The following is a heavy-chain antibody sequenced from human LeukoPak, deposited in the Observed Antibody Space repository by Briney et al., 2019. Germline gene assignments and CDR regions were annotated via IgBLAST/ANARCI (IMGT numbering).Heavy chain of an antibody. D-gene: IGHD3-22*01. CDR2: LYYMRGA. J-gene: IGHJ6*02. CDR1: GGSISGYY. Sequence: PSETLSLTCTVSGGSISGYYWSWSRQPPGKGVEWIGNLYYMRGAWYKPSLKSRVTTSVDTSRNEFSLKLSSATAADTAVYYCASYSGGYYNNYYYGMDVWGQGTTVTVSS. CDR3: ASYSGGYYNNYYYGMDV. V-gene: IGHV4-59*12.